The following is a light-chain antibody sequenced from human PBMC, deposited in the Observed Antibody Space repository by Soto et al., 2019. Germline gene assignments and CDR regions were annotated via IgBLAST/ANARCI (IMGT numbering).Light chain of an antibody. CDR1: YSNIGNNF. Sequence: QSVLTQPPSVSAAPGQTVTITCSGTYSNIGNNFVSWYQQLPGTAPRLLIYVNNNRPSGISDRFSGSKPGTSATLDITGLQTADEADYYCGTWDHSLGEVVFGGGTKLTVL. J-gene: IGLJ2*01. CDR3: GTWDHSLGEVV. CDR2: VNN. V-gene: IGLV1-51*01.